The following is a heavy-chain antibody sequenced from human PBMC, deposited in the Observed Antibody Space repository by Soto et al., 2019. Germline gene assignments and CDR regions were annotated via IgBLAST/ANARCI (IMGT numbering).Heavy chain of an antibody. Sequence: QLQLQESGPGLVKPSETLSLTCTVSGGSISSSSYFWGWIRQPPGMGLEWIGSIYHSGSTSDNPSLRSRVTISVDTSKNQFSLKLSSVTAADTAVYFCARHAGYSSGRRWFDPWGQGTLVTVSS. D-gene: IGHD3-22*01. CDR2: IYHSGST. CDR3: ARHAGYSSGRRWFDP. J-gene: IGHJ5*02. V-gene: IGHV4-39*01. CDR1: GGSISSSSYF.